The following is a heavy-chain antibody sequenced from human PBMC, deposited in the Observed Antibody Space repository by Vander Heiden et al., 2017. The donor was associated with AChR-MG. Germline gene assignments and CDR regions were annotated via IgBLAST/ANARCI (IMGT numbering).Heavy chain of an antibody. D-gene: IGHD7-27*01. CDR3: ARRKYKYGEYYHGMDV. J-gene: IGHJ6*02. V-gene: IGHV3-48*02. CDR2: ISYTSATI. CDR1: GFNFTDYS. Sequence: EEQLVESGGGLVQRGGSLRLSCEASGFNFTDYSMNWVRQAPGEGLECVSYISYTSATIHYADSVQGRLTISRDNARNELYLEMNDLRDEETAVYRCARRKYKYGEYYHGMDVWGQGTTVTVSS.